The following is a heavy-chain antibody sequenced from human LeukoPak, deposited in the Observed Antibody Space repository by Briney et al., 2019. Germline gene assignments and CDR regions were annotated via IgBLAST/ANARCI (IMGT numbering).Heavy chain of an antibody. V-gene: IGHV3-23*01. CDR1: GFPFSSFA. CDR3: AKDESWGWNYVNHFDY. Sequence: GGSLRLSWEASGFPFSSFALSWSGKPPGKGLEWVSPISGSGGSTYYADSVKGRFTISRDNSKNTLYLQMNSLRAEDTAVYYCAKDESWGWNYVNHFDYWGQGTLVTVSS. CDR2: ISGSGGST. J-gene: IGHJ4*02. D-gene: IGHD1-7*01.